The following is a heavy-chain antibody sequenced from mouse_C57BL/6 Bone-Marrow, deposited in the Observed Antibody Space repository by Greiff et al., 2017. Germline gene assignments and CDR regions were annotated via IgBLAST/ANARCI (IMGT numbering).Heavy chain of an antibody. Sequence: SGAELVRPGASVTLSCKASGYTFTDYEMHWVKQTPVHGLEWIGAIDPETGGTAYNQKFKGKAILTADKSSSTAYMELRSLTSEDSAVYYCTRSDGYPSWGTGTTVTVSS. CDR2: IDPETGGT. CDR3: TRSDGYPS. D-gene: IGHD2-3*01. V-gene: IGHV1-15*01. J-gene: IGHJ1*03. CDR1: GYTFTDYE.